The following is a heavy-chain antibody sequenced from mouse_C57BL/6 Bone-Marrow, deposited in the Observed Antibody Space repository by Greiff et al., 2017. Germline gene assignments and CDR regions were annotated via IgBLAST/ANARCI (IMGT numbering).Heavy chain of an antibody. CDR2: IHPNSGST. CDR1: GYTFTSYW. J-gene: IGHJ3*01. CDR3: ASRIYYDYKGFAY. D-gene: IGHD2-4*01. Sequence: VQLQQPGAELVKPGASVKLSCKASGYTFTSYWMHWVKQRPGQGLEWIGMIHPNSGSTNYNEKFKSKATLTVDKSSDTAYMKLSSLTSEDAAVYYGASRIYYDYKGFAYWGQETLVTVSA. V-gene: IGHV1-64*01.